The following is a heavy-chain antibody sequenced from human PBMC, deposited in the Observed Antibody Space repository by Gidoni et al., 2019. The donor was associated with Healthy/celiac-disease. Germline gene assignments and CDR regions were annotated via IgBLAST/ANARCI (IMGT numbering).Heavy chain of an antibody. V-gene: IGHV4-4*02. D-gene: IGHD2-15*01. CDR2: IYHSGST. CDR3: ARDRRIVVVVAATYYYYGMDV. J-gene: IGHJ6*02. Sequence: QVQLQESGPGLVKPSGTLSLTCAVSGGSISSGTWWSWVRQPPGKGLEWIGEIYHSGSTNYNPSLKSRVTISVDKSKNQFSLKLSSVTAADTAVYYCARDRRIVVVVAATYYYYGMDVWGQGTTVTVSS. CDR1: GGSISSGTW.